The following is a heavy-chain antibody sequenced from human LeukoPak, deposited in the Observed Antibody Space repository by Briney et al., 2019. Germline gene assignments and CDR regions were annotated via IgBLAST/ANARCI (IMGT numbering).Heavy chain of an antibody. V-gene: IGHV3-30*18. J-gene: IGHJ4*02. Sequence: PGRSLRLSCAASGFTFSSYGMHWVRQAPGKGLEWVAVISYDGSNKYYADSVKGRFTISRDNSKNTLYLQMNSLRAEDTAVCYCAKDRYGRYFDYWGQGTLVTVSS. CDR3: AKDRYGRYFDY. D-gene: IGHD1-1*01. CDR1: GFTFSSYG. CDR2: ISYDGSNK.